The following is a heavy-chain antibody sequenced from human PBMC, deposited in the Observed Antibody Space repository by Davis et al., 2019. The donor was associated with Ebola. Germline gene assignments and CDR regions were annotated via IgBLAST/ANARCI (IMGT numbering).Heavy chain of an antibody. V-gene: IGHV3-74*01. CDR3: AKDLGSSDYYYYYGMDV. D-gene: IGHD3-10*01. Sequence: PGGSLRLSCAASGFTFSSYWMHWVRQAPGKGLVWVSRINSDGSSTSYADSVKGRFTISRDNAKNTLYLQMNSLRAEDTAVYYCAKDLGSSDYYYYYGMDVWGQGTTVTVSS. J-gene: IGHJ6*02. CDR2: INSDGSST. CDR1: GFTFSSYW.